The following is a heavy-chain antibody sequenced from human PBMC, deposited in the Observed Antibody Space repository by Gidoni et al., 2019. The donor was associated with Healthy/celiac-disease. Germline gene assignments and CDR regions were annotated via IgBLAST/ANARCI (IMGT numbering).Heavy chain of an antibody. D-gene: IGHD3-10*01. V-gene: IGHV4-39*01. CDR3: ARLVRGVIWCDP. CDR1: GGSISSSSYY. J-gene: IGHJ5*02. Sequence: QLQLPASGPGLVKPSETLSLTCPVPGGSISSSSYYWGWIRQPPGKGLEWIGSIYYSGSTYYNPALKSRVTISVDTSKNQFSRKLSSVTAADTAVYDCARLVRGVIWCDPWGQGTLVTVSS. CDR2: IYYSGST.